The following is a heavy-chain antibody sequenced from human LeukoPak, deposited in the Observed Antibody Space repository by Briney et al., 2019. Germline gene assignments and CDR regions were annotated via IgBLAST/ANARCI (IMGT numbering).Heavy chain of an antibody. CDR3: ARGRREYSSSAGYYYYGMDV. Sequence: PSETLSLTCTVSGGSINSYYWNWIRQPPGKGLEWIGYIHYSGSTKYNPSLKSRVTISVDTSKNQFSLRLSSVTAADTAVYYCARGRREYSSSAGYYYYGMDVWGQGTTVTVSS. CDR1: GGSINSYY. D-gene: IGHD6-6*01. J-gene: IGHJ6*02. V-gene: IGHV4-59*12. CDR2: IHYSGST.